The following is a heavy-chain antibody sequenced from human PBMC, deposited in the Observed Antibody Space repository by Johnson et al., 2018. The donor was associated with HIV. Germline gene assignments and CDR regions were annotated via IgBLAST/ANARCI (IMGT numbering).Heavy chain of an antibody. CDR3: ARAELGAQTLDAFDI. V-gene: IGHV3-30*04. J-gene: IGHJ3*02. Sequence: QVQLVESGGGVVQPWRSLRLSCAASGFTFSSYAMHWVRQAPGKGLEWVAVISYDGGTKYYADSVKGRFSISRDNSKNTLYLQMNSLRAEDTAVYYCARAELGAQTLDAFDIWGQGTMVTVSS. CDR1: GFTFSSYA. D-gene: IGHD1-26*01. CDR2: ISYDGGTK.